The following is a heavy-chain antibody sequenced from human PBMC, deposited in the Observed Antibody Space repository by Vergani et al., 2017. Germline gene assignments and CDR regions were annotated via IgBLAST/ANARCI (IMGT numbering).Heavy chain of an antibody. Sequence: QMQLVQSGPEVKKPGTSVKVSCKASGFTFTSSAMQWVRQARGQRLEWIGWIVVCSGNTNYAQKFQERVTITRHMSTSTAYMELSSLSSEDTAVYYCAAVGAYYDFWSGYASFDYWGQGTLVTVSS. V-gene: IGHV1-58*02. CDR2: IVVCSGNT. D-gene: IGHD3-3*01. CDR3: AAVGAYYDFWSGYASFDY. CDR1: GFTFTSSA. J-gene: IGHJ4*02.